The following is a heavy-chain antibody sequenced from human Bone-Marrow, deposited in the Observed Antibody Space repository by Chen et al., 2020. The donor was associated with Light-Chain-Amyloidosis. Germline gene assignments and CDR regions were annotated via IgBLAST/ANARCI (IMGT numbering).Heavy chain of an antibody. V-gene: IGHV3-23*04. D-gene: IGHD1-1*01. Sequence: EGQLVESGGGLVQPGGSLRLSCEVHQTHLHTHPITSVHQAPRKGPDWVRQAPGKGLEWVSIISGSVDSTYYADSVKGRFTISRDTSKNTLYLQMNSLRAEDTAVYYCAKRARQGTEPSECMDVWGQGTTVVVSS. CDR3: AKRARQGTEPSECMDV. CDR2: ISGSVDST. CDR1: QTHLHTHP. J-gene: IGHJ6*02.